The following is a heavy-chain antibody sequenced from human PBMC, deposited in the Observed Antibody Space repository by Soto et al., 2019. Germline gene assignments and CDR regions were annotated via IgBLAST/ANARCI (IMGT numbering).Heavy chain of an antibody. V-gene: IGHV1-18*04. CDR3: ARDTYYYDSSGPHDAFDI. J-gene: IGHJ3*02. Sequence: ASVKVSCKASGYTFTSYGISWVRQAPGQGLEWMGWISAYNDNTNYAQKLQGRVTMTTDTSTSTAHMELRSLRSDDTAVYYCARDTYYYDSSGPHDAFDIWGQGTMVTVSS. CDR2: ISAYNDNT. D-gene: IGHD3-22*01. CDR1: GYTFTSYG.